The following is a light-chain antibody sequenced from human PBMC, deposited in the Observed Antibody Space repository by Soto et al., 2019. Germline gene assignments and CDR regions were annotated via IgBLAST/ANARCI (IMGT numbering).Light chain of an antibody. J-gene: IGKJ4*01. CDR3: QKYNSAPLT. V-gene: IGKV1-27*01. CDR2: AAS. Sequence: DIQMTQSPSSLSASLGDRVTITCRASQGIGVYLAWFQQKPGKVPKLLIYAASTLQSGVPXXFXXXGSXTXXXXXXXXXQPEDVATYYCQKYNSAPLTFGGGTKVEIK. CDR1: QGIGVY.